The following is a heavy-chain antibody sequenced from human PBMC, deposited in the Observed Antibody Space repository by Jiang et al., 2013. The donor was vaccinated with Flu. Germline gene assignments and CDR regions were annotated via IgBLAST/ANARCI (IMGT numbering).Heavy chain of an antibody. Sequence: SVAWNWIRQSPSRGLEWLGRTYYRSKWYNDYAISVKSRITIDPDTSKNQFSLQLNSVTPEDTAVYYCARGLGTRFDYWGQGILVTVSS. D-gene: IGHD3-10*01. V-gene: IGHV6-1*01. J-gene: IGHJ4*02. CDR3: ARGLGTRFDY. CDR1: SVA. CDR2: TYYRSKWYN.